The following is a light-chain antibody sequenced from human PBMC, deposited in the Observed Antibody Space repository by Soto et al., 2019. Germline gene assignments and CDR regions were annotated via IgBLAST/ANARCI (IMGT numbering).Light chain of an antibody. CDR1: ESVRSN. Sequence: TQSPSTLSLALGDRVTITCRASESVRSNLAWYQQKPGQAPRLLIYDASSMDTGVPDRFSGGGSGTDFTLTISRLEPEDFAVYYCQQFNSYPLTFGRGTKVDIK. CDR2: DAS. V-gene: IGKV3D-20*02. J-gene: IGKJ4*01. CDR3: QQFNSYPLT.